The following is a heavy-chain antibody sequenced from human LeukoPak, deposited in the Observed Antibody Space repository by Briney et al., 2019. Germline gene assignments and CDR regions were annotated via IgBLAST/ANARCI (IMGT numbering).Heavy chain of an antibody. J-gene: IGHJ6*02. Sequence: PSETLSLTCTVSGGSISSGGYYWRWIRQHPGKGLEWIGYIYCSGSTYYNPSLKSRVTISVDTSKNQFSLKLSSVTAADTAVYYCARDFGDATYYCGMDVWRQGTTVTVSS. D-gene: IGHD3-3*01. CDR1: GGSISSGGYY. V-gene: IGHV4-31*03. CDR2: IYCSGST. CDR3: ARDFGDATYYCGMDV.